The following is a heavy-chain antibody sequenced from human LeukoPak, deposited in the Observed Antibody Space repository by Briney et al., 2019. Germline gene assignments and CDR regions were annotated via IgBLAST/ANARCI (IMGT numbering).Heavy chain of an antibody. V-gene: IGHV3-21*01. CDR2: ISSSSSYI. CDR1: GFTFSSYS. J-gene: IGHJ4*02. CDR3: ARDGDSYGLVDY. D-gene: IGHD5-18*01. Sequence: PGGSLRLSCAASGFTFSSYSMNWVRQAPGKGLEWVSSISSSSSYIYYADSVKGRFTISRDNARNSLYLQMYSLRAEDTAVYYCARDGDSYGLVDYWGQGTLVTVSS.